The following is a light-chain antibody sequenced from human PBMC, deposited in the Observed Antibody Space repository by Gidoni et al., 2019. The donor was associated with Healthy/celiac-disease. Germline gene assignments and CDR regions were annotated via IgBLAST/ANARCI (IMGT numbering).Light chain of an antibody. CDR3: QQSYSTPLLT. CDR1: QSISSY. J-gene: IGKJ4*01. Sequence: DIQMTESPSSLSASGGDRVTITCRASQSISSYLNWYQQKPGKAPKLLIYAASSLQSGVPSRFSGSGSATDFTLTISSLQPEDFATYYCQQSYSTPLLTFGGGTKVEIK. CDR2: AAS. V-gene: IGKV1-39*01.